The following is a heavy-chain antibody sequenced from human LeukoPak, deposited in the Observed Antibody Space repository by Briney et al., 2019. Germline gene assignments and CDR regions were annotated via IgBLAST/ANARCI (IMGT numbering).Heavy chain of an antibody. CDR2: IAFDARDQ. CDR3: ATQPCSSGSCYLHY. CDR1: GLTFSSYA. Sequence: PGGSLRLSCAASGLTFSSYAMHWVRQAPGKGLEWVAVIAFDARDQFYADSVRGRFTISRDNSRNMLFLQMTSLAAEDTAMYYCATQPCSSGSCYLHYWGQGTLVTV. J-gene: IGHJ4*02. D-gene: IGHD3-22*01. V-gene: IGHV3-30*04.